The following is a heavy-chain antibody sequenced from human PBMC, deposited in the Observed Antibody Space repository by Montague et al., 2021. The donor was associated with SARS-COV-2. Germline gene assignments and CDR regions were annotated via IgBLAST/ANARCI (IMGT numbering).Heavy chain of an antibody. J-gene: IGHJ4*02. V-gene: IGHV3-30*03. CDR3: AREPKPVGYSYGYTFFEY. CDR1: GFTFSSYA. D-gene: IGHD5-18*01. Sequence: SLRLSLAASGFTFSSYALHWVRQAPGKGPEWVAVISYNGRNTRYGDSVKGRATISRDNSKNTLYLQVNSLRTDDTAVYYCAREPKPVGYSYGYTFFEYWGQGSLVTVSS. CDR2: ISYNGRNT.